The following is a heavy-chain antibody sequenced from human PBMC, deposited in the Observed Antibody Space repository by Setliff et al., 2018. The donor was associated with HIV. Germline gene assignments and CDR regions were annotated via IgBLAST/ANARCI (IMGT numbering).Heavy chain of an antibody. V-gene: IGHV4-34*01. CDR2: INYSGST. Sequence: SETLSLTCAVYGGSFSNYYWSWIRQPPGKGLEWIGEINYSGSTKYNPSLKSRVTMSVDTSKNQFSLKLNSVTAADTAVYYCARYVAYDEDDFDIWGQGTLVTVSS. CDR3: ARYVAYDEDDFDI. J-gene: IGHJ4*02. CDR1: GGSFSNYY. D-gene: IGHD3-16*01.